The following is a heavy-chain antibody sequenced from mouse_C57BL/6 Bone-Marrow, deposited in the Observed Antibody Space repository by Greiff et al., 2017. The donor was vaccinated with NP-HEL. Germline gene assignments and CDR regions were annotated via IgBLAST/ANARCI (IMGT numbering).Heavy chain of an antibody. D-gene: IGHD3-2*02. CDR1: GYTFTSYW. Sequence: QVQLQQPGAELVKPGASVKLSCKASGYTFTSYWMHWVKQRPGQGLEWIGMIHPNSGSTNYNEKFKSKATLTVDNSSSTAYMQLSSLTSEDSAVYYCARLDSSGAWFAYWGQGTLVTVSA. CDR2: IHPNSGST. J-gene: IGHJ3*01. V-gene: IGHV1-64*01. CDR3: ARLDSSGAWFAY.